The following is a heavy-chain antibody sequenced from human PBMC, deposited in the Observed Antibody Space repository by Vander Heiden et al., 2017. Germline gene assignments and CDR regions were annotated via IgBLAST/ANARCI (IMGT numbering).Heavy chain of an antibody. CDR1: GDTFSNFA. CDR2: SILIFGTT. CDR3: AIESRRIAVAVSDPFDN. Sequence: QVQPVQSGAELKKRGAWSKVSCKASGDTFSNFAISVVRQAPGQGPEWVGTSILIFGTTHYAENFQGRVTCNADKATDTAYMELSSLRSEETAIYYCAIESRRIAVAVSDPFDNWGQGTRVTVSS. D-gene: IGHD6-19*01. V-gene: IGHV1-69*06. J-gene: IGHJ3*02.